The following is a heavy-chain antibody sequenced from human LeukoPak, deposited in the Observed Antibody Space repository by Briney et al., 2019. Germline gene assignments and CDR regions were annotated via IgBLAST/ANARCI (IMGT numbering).Heavy chain of an antibody. Sequence: GGSLRLSCSASGFTFSSYAMTWVRQAPGKGLEWVSAISGNGGNTYYVDSVKGRLTISRDNSKNTLFLHMNSLRAEDTAVYYCATVGKYRSSWYGVYWGQGTLVTVSS. CDR2: ISGNGGNT. CDR3: ATVGKYRSSWYGVY. CDR1: GFTFSSYA. J-gene: IGHJ4*02. V-gene: IGHV3-23*01. D-gene: IGHD6-13*01.